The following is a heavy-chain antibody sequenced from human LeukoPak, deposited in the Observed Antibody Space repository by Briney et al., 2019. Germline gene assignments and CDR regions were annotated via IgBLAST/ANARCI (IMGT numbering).Heavy chain of an antibody. Sequence: GGSLRLSCAASGLTVSGNYMSWVRQAPGKGLEWVSLIHSGGSTYYADSVKGRFTISRDISQNTLYLKLNSLRPEDTAVYYCAGSGIYFAYWGQGTLVTVSS. CDR1: GLTVSGNY. D-gene: IGHD1-26*01. V-gene: IGHV3-66*02. CDR2: IHSGGST. CDR3: AGSGIYFAY. J-gene: IGHJ4*02.